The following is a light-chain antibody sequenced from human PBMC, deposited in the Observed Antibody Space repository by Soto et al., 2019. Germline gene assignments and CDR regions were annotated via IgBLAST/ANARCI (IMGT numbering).Light chain of an antibody. V-gene: IGLV2-14*01. CDR3: SSYTSSSTLV. J-gene: IGLJ1*01. CDR1: SSDFGGYNY. CDR2: DVS. Sequence: QSVLTQPASVSGSPGQSITISCTGTSSDFGGYNYVSWYQQHPGKAPKLMIYDVSNRPSGVSNRFSGSKSGNTASLTISGLQAEDEADYYCSSYTSSSTLVFGTGTKVTGL.